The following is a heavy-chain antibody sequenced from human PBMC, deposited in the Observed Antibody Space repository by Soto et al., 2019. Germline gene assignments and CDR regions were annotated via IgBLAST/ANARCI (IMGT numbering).Heavy chain of an antibody. J-gene: IGHJ4*02. V-gene: IGHV3-23*01. CDR1: GFTFSSYA. Sequence: EVQLLESGGGLVQPGGSLRLSCAASGFTFSSYAMSWVRQAPGKGLEWVSAISGSGGSTYYADSVKGRFTISRDNSKNTLYLQMNSLRAEDTAVYYCAKDRTRVIVPAAIRYFGYWGQGTLVTVSS. CDR3: AKDRTRVIVPAAIRYFGY. D-gene: IGHD2-2*02. CDR2: ISGSGGST.